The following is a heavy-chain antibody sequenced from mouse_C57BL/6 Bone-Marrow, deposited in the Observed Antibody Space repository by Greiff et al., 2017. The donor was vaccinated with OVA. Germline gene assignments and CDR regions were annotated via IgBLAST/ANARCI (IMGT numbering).Heavy chain of an antibody. CDR1: GYTFTSYW. D-gene: IGHD2-2*01. CDR3: ARSTMLTPYYFGY. J-gene: IGHJ2*01. Sequence: QVQLQQPGAELVKPGASVKLSCKASGYTFTSYWITWVKQRPGQGLEWLGDIYPGSGSTNYNEKFKSKATLTVDTSSSTAYMQRSSLTSEDTAVYYGARSTMLTPYYFGYWGQGTTLTVSS. V-gene: IGHV1-55*01. CDR2: IYPGSGST.